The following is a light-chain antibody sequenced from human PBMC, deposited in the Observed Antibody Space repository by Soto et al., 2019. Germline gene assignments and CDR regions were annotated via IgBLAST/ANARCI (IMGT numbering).Light chain of an antibody. CDR1: SSDIGSSNY. CDR3: SSYKSTSTPYV. Sequence: SALTQPASVSGSPGQTITISCTGTSSDIGSSNYVSWYQQHPGKAPKLIIYDVTNRPAGISSRFSASKSGDTASLTISVLQADDEADYFCSSYKSTSTPYVFGTGT. V-gene: IGLV2-14*03. CDR2: DVT. J-gene: IGLJ1*01.